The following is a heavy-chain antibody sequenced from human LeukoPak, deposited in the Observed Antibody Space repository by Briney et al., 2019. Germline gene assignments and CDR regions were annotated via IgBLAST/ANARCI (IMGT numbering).Heavy chain of an antibody. CDR1: GGSISSYY. Sequence: SETLSLTCTVSGGSISSYYWSWIRQPPGKGLEWIGYIYYSGSTNYNPSLKSRVTISVDTSKNQFSLKLSSVTAADTAVYYCASSYYDSSGYDYWGQGTLVTVSS. CDR2: IYYSGST. J-gene: IGHJ4*02. V-gene: IGHV4-59*01. D-gene: IGHD3-22*01. CDR3: ASSYYDSSGYDY.